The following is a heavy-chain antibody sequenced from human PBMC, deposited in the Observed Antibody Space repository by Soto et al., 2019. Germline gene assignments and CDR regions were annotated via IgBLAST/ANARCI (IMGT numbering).Heavy chain of an antibody. CDR3: ARDPSYYDFWSGYAPGAFDY. J-gene: IGHJ4*02. CDR2: ISAYNGNT. CDR1: GYTFTSYG. Sequence: GASVKFSCKASGYTFTSYGISWVRQAPGQGLEWMGWISAYNGNTNYAQKLQGRVTMTTDTSTSTAYMELRSLRSDDTAVYYCARDPSYYDFWSGYAPGAFDYWGQGTLVTVSS. V-gene: IGHV1-18*01. D-gene: IGHD3-3*01.